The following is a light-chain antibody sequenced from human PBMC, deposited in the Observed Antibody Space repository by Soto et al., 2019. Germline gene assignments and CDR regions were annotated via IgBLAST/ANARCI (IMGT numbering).Light chain of an antibody. J-gene: IGKJ2*01. CDR2: DAS. Sequence: EIVLTQPPATLSLSPGERATLSCRTSQSVGTYLAWYQHNPGQAPRLLIYDASNRATGIPARFSGSGSGTDFTLTISSPEPEDFAVYYCQQRYNWPNTFGQGTKLEIK. V-gene: IGKV3-11*01. CDR3: QQRYNWPNT. CDR1: QSVGTY.